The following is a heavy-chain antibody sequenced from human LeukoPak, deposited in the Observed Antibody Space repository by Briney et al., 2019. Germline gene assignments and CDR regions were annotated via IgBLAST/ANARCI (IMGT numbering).Heavy chain of an antibody. CDR3: ANGWSPDY. CDR1: GFTFSSYA. D-gene: IGHD2-15*01. J-gene: IGHJ4*02. Sequence: GGSLRPSCAASGFTFSSYAMSWVRQAPGKGLEWVSGISGSGGSTYYADSVKGRFTIFRDNSKNTLYLQMNSLRAGDTAVYHCANGWSPDYWGRGTLVTVSS. CDR2: ISGSGGST. V-gene: IGHV3-23*01.